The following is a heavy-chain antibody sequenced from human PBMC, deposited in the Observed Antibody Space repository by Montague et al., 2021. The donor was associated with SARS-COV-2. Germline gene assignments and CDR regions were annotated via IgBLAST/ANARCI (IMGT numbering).Heavy chain of an antibody. CDR2: IHYSGRT. V-gene: IGHV4-59*01. CDR3: ARVVYCSSSGCCTTYYMDV. CDR1: GGSISSYY. J-gene: IGHJ6*03. D-gene: IGHD2-2*01. Sequence: SETLSLTCTVSGGSISSYYWSWIRQPPGKGLEWIAYIHYSGRTNFNPSLRSRVTMSVDTSKSQLSLKLSSVTAADTAVYYCARVVYCSSSGCCTTYYMDVRGKGTTVTVSS.